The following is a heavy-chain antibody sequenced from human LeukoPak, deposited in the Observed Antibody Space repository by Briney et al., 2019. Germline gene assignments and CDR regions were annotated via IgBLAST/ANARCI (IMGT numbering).Heavy chain of an antibody. J-gene: IGHJ4*02. CDR3: ARDHHYGTADY. V-gene: IGHV3-48*04. D-gene: IGHD3-16*01. Sequence: GGSLRLSCAASGFTFSTYGMNWVRQAPGKGLEWVSYISTSSTTIYYTDSVKGRFTISGDNAKNSLYLQMNSLRAEDTAVYYCARDHHYGTADYWGQGTLVTVSS. CDR2: ISTSSTTI. CDR1: GFTFSTYG.